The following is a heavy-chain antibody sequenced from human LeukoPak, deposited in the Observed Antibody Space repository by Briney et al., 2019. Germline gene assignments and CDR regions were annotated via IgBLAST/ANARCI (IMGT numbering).Heavy chain of an antibody. V-gene: IGHV3-11*04. J-gene: IGHJ4*02. Sequence: PGGSLRLSCAASGFSVNNNYMSWIRQAPGKGLEWVSYISNRGYTIYYADSVKGRFTLSRDNAKNSLYLQMNSLRAEDTAVYYCAIIYLIVEATTFDYWGQGTLVTVSS. D-gene: IGHD1-26*01. CDR2: ISNRGYTI. CDR1: GFSVNNNY. CDR3: AIIYLIVEATTFDY.